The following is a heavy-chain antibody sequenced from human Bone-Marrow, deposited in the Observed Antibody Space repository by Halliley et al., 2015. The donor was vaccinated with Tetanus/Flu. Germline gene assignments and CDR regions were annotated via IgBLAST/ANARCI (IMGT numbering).Heavy chain of an antibody. CDR3: AKMYDLGYYFVY. CDR2: ISGGGRTI. Sequence: PRLSCTASGFTFSSYEMNWVRQAPGKGLERVSYISGGGRTIYYADSVKGRFTLSRDNTKTALHLQMNSLRAEDTAVYYCAKMYDLGYYFVYWGQGTLVTVSS. V-gene: IGHV3-48*03. CDR1: GFTFSSYE. D-gene: IGHD3-16*01. J-gene: IGHJ4*02.